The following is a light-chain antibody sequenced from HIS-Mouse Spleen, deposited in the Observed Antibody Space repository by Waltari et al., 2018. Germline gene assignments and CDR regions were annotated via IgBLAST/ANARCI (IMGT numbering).Light chain of an antibody. CDR3: YSTDSSGNHRV. CDR1: ALPKKY. CDR2: EDS. V-gene: IGLV3-10*01. Sequence: SYELTQPPSVSVSTGQTARITCSGGALPKKYAFWYQQKSGQAPVLVIYEDSKRPSGIPERFSGSSSGTMATLTISGAQVEDEADYYCYSTDSSGNHRVFGGGTKLTVL. J-gene: IGLJ2*01.